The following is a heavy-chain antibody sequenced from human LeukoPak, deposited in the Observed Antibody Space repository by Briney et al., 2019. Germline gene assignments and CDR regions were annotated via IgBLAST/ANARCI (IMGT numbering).Heavy chain of an antibody. D-gene: IGHD6-13*01. CDR3: ARAAFGGYSSSWFPKNWFDP. CDR1: GFTFSSYW. Sequence: GGSLRLSCAASGFTFSSYWMHCVRQAPGKGLVWVSRINSDGSSTSYADSVKGRFTISRDNAKNTLYLQMNSLRAEDTAVYYCARAAFGGYSSSWFPKNWFDPWGQGTLVTVSS. J-gene: IGHJ5*02. CDR2: INSDGSST. V-gene: IGHV3-74*01.